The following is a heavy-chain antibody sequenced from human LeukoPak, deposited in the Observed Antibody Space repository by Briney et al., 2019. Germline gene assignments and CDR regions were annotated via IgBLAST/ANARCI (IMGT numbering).Heavy chain of an antibody. D-gene: IGHD6-19*01. J-gene: IGHJ4*02. Sequence: PSETLSLTCTVSGGSISSYYLSWIRQPAGKGLEWIGRIYTSGSTNYNPSLKSQVTMSVDTSKNQFSLKLSSVTAADTAVYYCAGTIAVAGTEYYFDYWGQGTLVTVSS. CDR1: GGSISSYY. CDR3: AGTIAVAGTEYYFDY. V-gene: IGHV4-4*07. CDR2: IYTSGST.